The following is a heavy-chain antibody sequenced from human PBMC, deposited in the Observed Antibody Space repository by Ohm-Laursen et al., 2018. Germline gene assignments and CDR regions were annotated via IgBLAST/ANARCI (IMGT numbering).Heavy chain of an antibody. J-gene: IGHJ5*02. D-gene: IGHD3-16*01. CDR3: ARGLLREGWFDP. V-gene: IGHV3-23*01. Sequence: GSLRLSCTAPGFAFSNAWMSWVRQAPGKGLEWVSTISGNGVTTYYADSVKGRFTISKDNSKNTLYLQMNSLRAEDTAIYYCARGLLREGWFDPWGQGTLVTVSS. CDR1: GFAFSNAW. CDR2: ISGNGVTT.